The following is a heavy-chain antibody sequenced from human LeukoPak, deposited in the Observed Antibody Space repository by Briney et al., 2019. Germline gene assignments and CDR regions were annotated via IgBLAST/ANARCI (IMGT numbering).Heavy chain of an antibody. CDR1: GGPFSGYY. CDR2: INHSGST. Sequence: SETLSLTCAVYGGPFSGYYWSWIRQPPGNGLEWIGEINHSGSTNYNPSLKSRVTISVDTSKNQFSLKLSSVTAADTAVYYCARDLGSFVVPAASWGQGTLVTVSS. D-gene: IGHD2-2*01. V-gene: IGHV4-34*01. CDR3: ARDLGSFVVPAAS. J-gene: IGHJ4*02.